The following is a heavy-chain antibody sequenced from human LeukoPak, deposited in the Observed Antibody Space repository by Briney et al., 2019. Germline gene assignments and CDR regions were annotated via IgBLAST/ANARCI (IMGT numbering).Heavy chain of an antibody. J-gene: IGHJ6*03. CDR1: GGSISSSSYY. V-gene: IGHV4-39*01. D-gene: IGHD3-3*01. CDR2: IYYSGST. CDR3: ARHGLFGARGYYCYYYMDV. Sequence: SETLSLTCTVSGGSISSSSYYWGWIRQPPGKGLEWIGSIYYSGSTYYNPSLKSRVTISVDTSKNQFSLKLSSVTAADTAVYYCARHGLFGARGYYCYYYMDVWGKGTTVTVSS.